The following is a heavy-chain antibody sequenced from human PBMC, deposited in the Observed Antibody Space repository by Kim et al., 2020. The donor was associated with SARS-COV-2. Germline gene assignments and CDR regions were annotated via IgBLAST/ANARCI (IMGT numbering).Heavy chain of an antibody. D-gene: IGHD5-18*01. J-gene: IGHJ4*02. V-gene: IGHV3-74*01. CDR3: VRDLGYPKNVWQNYFDY. Sequence: VRGRFSISRDNAKNTLYLQMNSLRAEDTAFYYCVRDLGYPKNVWQNYFDYWGQGARVTVSS.